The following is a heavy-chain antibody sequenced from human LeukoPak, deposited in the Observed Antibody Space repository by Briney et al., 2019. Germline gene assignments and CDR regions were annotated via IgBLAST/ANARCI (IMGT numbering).Heavy chain of an antibody. CDR3: ARYYDFWSGYSDRAFDY. CDR1: GYTFTSYD. CDR2: KNPNSGNT. J-gene: IGHJ4*02. V-gene: IGHV1-8*01. D-gene: IGHD3-3*01. Sequence: ASVKVSCKASGYTFTSYDINWVRQATGQGLEWMGWKNPNSGNTGYAQKFQGRVTMTRNTSISTAYMELSSLRSEDTAVYYCARYYDFWSGYSDRAFDYWGQGTLVTVSS.